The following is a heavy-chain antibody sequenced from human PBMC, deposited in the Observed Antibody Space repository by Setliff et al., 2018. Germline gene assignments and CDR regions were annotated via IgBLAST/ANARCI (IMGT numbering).Heavy chain of an antibody. D-gene: IGHD3-10*01. J-gene: IGHJ5*02. V-gene: IGHV3-48*03. CDR2: INSGGSLI. CDR3: ARDLIRGAPNWFDP. CDR1: GFTFSNYE. Sequence: PGGSLRLSCAASGFTFSNYEMNWVRQAPGKGLEWVSYINSGGSLIYYADSVKGRFTISRDNAKSSLYLQMNSLRAEDMAVYYCARDLIRGAPNWFDPWGQGTLVTVSS.